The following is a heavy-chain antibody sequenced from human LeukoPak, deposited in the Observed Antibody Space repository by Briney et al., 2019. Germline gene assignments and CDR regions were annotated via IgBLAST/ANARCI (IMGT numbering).Heavy chain of an antibody. CDR1: GFTFSSYA. Sequence: PGGSLRLSCAASGFTFSSYAMHWVRQAPGKGLEWVAVISYDGSNTKYADSVKGRFTISRDNSKNTLYLQMNSLRTEDTAVYYCARDFWVRLNYLDHWGQGTRVTVSS. CDR2: ISYDGSNT. CDR3: ARDFWVRLNYLDH. V-gene: IGHV3-30*04. J-gene: IGHJ4*02. D-gene: IGHD3-3*01.